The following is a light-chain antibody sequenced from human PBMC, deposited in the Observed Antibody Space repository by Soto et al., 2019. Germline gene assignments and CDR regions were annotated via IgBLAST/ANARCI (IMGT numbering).Light chain of an antibody. V-gene: IGLV2-23*02. Sequence: QSALTQPASVSGSPGQSITISCTGTSSDVGSYNLVSWYQQHPGKAPKLMIYEVTKRPSGVSNRFSGSKSGNTASLTISGRQAEDEADYYCFSYAGSSTLVFGGVTTLTLL. CDR2: EVT. CDR3: FSYAGSSTLV. J-gene: IGLJ2*01. CDR1: SSDVGSYNL.